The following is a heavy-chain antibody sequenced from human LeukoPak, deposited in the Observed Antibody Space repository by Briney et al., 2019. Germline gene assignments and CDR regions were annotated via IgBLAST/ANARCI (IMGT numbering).Heavy chain of an antibody. J-gene: IGHJ4*02. CDR1: GFTFSGYG. Sequence: GGSLRLSCATSGFTFSGYGMHWVRQAPGKGLECVALIWYDGSNQDYADPVKGRFTISRDNAKNTLYLQMNSLRAEDTAVYYCARGTWDYWGQGTLVTVSS. CDR2: IWYDGSNQ. V-gene: IGHV3-33*01. CDR3: ARGTWDY.